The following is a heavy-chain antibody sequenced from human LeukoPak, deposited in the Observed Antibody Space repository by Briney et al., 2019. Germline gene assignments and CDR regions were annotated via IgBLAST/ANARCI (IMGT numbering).Heavy chain of an antibody. CDR1: GGSISSYY. V-gene: IGHV4-4*07. D-gene: IGHD5-18*01. J-gene: IGHJ3*02. CDR2: IYTSGST. Sequence: KPSETLSLTCTVSGGSISSYYLSWIRQPAGKGLEWIGRIYTSGSTNYNPSLKSRVTMSVDTSKNQFSLKLSSVTAADTAVYYCAREGPLGYSGKQAFDIWGQGTMVTVSS. CDR3: AREGPLGYSGKQAFDI.